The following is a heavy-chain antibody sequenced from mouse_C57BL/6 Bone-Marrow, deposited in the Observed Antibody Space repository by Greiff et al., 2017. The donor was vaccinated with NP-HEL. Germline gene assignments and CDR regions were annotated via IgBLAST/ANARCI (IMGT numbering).Heavy chain of an antibody. D-gene: IGHD2-3*01. CDR3: ARRGDGYYVAY. CDR2: INPNNGGT. J-gene: IGHJ3*01. Sequence: VQLKESGPELVKPGASVKIPCKASGYTFTDYNMDWVKQSHGKSLEWIGDINPNNGGTIYNQKFKGKATLTVDKSSSTAYMELRSLTSEDTAVYYCARRGDGYYVAYWGQGTLVTVSA. CDR1: GYTFTDYN. V-gene: IGHV1-18*01.